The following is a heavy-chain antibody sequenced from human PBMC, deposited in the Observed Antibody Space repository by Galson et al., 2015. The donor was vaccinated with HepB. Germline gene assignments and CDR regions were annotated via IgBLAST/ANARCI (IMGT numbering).Heavy chain of an antibody. CDR1: GFSLSTSGVV. V-gene: IGHV2-5*02. Sequence: PALVKPTQTLTLTCTFSGFSLSTSGVVVGWLRQPPGKALEWLALIYWDNDKRYSPSLKSRLTISKDTSKTQVVLTMTNMDPVDTATYYCARSLYDRKVLDYWGQGTLVTVSS. J-gene: IGHJ4*02. CDR3: ARSLYDRKVLDY. D-gene: IGHD1-14*01. CDR2: IYWDNDK.